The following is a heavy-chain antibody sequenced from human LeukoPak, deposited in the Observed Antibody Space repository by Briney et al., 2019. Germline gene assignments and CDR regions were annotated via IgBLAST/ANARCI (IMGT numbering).Heavy chain of an antibody. CDR2: ISSSSSTI. CDR1: GFTFSSYS. CDR3: ATLYDYVWGNYRNY. V-gene: IGHV3-48*01. D-gene: IGHD3-16*02. Sequence: EGSLRLSCAASGFTFSSYSMNWVRQAPGKGLEWVSYISSSSSTIYYADSVKGRFTISRDNAKNSLYLQMNSLRAEDTAVYYCATLYDYVWGNYRNYWGQGTLVTVSS. J-gene: IGHJ4*02.